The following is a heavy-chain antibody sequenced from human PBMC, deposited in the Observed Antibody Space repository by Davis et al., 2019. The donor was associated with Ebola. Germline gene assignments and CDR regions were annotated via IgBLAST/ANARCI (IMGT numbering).Heavy chain of an antibody. V-gene: IGHV3-23*01. CDR1: RFPFSSYA. Sequence: GESLKISCAASRFPFSSYAMSWVRQAPGKGLEWVSTISAGGGSTYYADSVKGRFTISRDNSKNTVYLQMNSLRAEDTAVYYCAKDTNADSTGGDYWGQGTLVTVSS. J-gene: IGHJ4*02. CDR3: AKDTNADSTGGDY. CDR2: ISAGGGST. D-gene: IGHD4-17*01.